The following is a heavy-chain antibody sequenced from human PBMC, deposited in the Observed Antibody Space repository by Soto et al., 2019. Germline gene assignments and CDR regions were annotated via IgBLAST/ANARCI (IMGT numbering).Heavy chain of an antibody. V-gene: IGHV4-34*01. Sequence: SETLSRTCAVYGGSFSGYYWSWIRQPPGKGLEWIGEINHSGSTNYNPSLKSRVTISLDTSKNQFSLKLSSVTAADTAVYYCARGRGPDYYDSSGYYGYFDYWGQGTLVAVSS. D-gene: IGHD3-22*01. CDR3: ARGRGPDYYDSSGYYGYFDY. CDR2: INHSGST. J-gene: IGHJ4*02. CDR1: GGSFSGYY.